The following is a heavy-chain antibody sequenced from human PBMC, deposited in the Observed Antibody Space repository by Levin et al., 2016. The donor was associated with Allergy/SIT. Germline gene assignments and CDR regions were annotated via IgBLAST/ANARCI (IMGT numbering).Heavy chain of an antibody. CDR2: IYPGDSDT. D-gene: IGHD6-19*01. CDR3: ARPNKPSSGWYY. J-gene: IGHJ4*02. Sequence: VRQMPGKGLEWMGIIYPGDSDTRYSPSFQGQVTISADKSISTAYPQWSSLKASDTAMYYCARPNKPSSGWYYWGQGTLVTVSS. V-gene: IGHV5-51*01.